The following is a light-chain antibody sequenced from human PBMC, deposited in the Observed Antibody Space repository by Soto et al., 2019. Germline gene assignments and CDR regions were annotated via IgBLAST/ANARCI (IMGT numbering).Light chain of an antibody. J-gene: IGLJ2*01. V-gene: IGLV4-69*01. CDR1: SGHSSYA. CDR3: QTWGTGILV. Sequence: QSVLTQSPSASASLGASVKLTCTLSSGHSSYAIAWHQQQPEKGPRYLMKLNSDGSHSKGDGIPDRFSGSSSGAERYLTISSLQSEEEAGYYCQTWGTGILVFGGGTKLTVL. CDR2: LNSDGSH.